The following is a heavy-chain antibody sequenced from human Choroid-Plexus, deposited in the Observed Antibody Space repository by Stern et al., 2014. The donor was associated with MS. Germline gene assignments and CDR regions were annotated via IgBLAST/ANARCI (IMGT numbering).Heavy chain of an antibody. CDR1: GYIFTGYY. CDR3: ARDQRGITIFGVVTDYYYLGMDV. Sequence: VQLLESGAEVKKPGASVKVSCKTSGYIFTGYYIHWVRQAPGQGLEWMAWINPNPGGKTYAQKVQGRVPMSRDPSISTAYVELSSLTSDDTAVYYCARDQRGITIFGVVTDYYYLGMDVWGQGTTVTVSS. CDR2: INPNPGGK. V-gene: IGHV1-2*02. D-gene: IGHD3-3*01. J-gene: IGHJ6*02.